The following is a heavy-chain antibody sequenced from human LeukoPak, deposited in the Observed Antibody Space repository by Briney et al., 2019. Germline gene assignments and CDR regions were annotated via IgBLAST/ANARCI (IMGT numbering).Heavy chain of an antibody. D-gene: IGHD3-22*01. Sequence: SVKVSCKASGYTFTSYYMHWVRQAPGQGLEWMGGISPIFNAANYAQKFKGRVAITADEGTNTVYMEMSSLTSEDTAVYYCATDRSNHDNFDSWGQGTLVTVSS. CDR1: GYTFTSYY. CDR2: ISPIFNAA. J-gene: IGHJ4*02. CDR3: ATDRSNHDNFDS. V-gene: IGHV1-69*13.